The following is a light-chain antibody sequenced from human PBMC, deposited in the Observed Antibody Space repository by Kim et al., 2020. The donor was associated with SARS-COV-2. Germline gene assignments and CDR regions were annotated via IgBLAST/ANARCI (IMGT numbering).Light chain of an antibody. CDR1: SGAIASFY. J-gene: IGLJ3*02. CDR3: QSFDSSNLWV. V-gene: IGLV6-57*03. Sequence: KTVTLSCTRSSGAIASFYVQWYQQRPGSAPTTVIYGANQRPSGVPDRFSGSIAQSSGSASLTISGLRTEDEADYYCQSFDSSNLWVFGGGTQLTVL. CDR2: GAN.